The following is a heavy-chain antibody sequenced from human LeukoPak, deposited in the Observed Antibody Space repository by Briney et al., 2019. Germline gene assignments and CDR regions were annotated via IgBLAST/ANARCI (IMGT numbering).Heavy chain of an antibody. CDR3: ESGTQQQWSSF. Sequence: SETLSLTCAVYGGSFSGYYWSWIRQPPGKGLEWIASIYYSGTTYYNPSLKSRVTISLDTSRNQFSLKLSSVTAADTAGYYCESGTQQQWSSFWGQGTLVTVSS. V-gene: IGHV4-34*01. CDR2: IYYSGTT. J-gene: IGHJ4*02. CDR1: GGSFSGYY. D-gene: IGHD3-10*01.